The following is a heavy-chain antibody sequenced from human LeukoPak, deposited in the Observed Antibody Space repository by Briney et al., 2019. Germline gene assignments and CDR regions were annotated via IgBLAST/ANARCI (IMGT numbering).Heavy chain of an antibody. Sequence: GGSLRLSCAASGFTVSSNYMSWVRQAPGNGLEWVSVIYSGGNTYYADSVKGRFTISRDNSQNTLYLQMTSLRAEDTAVYYCARDGGNYYPAYWGQGTLVTVSS. D-gene: IGHD1-26*01. CDR2: IYSGGNT. CDR1: GFTVSSNY. V-gene: IGHV3-53*01. CDR3: ARDGGNYYPAY. J-gene: IGHJ4*02.